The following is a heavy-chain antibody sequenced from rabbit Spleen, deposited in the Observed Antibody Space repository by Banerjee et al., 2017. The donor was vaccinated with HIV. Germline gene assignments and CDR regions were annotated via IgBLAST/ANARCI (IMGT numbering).Heavy chain of an antibody. CDR1: GFSFSSYYW. CDR2: IYNGDGTT. Sequence: QSLEESGGDLVKPGASLTLTCTASGFSFSSYYWICWVRQAPGKGPEWIACIYNGDGTTHYASWVNGRFTCSKTSSTTVTLQMTRLTAADTATYFCVRGASSSGYYSLWGPGDPGHRL. J-gene: IGHJ4*01. CDR3: VRGASSSGYYSL. V-gene: IGHV1S40*01. D-gene: IGHD1-1*01.